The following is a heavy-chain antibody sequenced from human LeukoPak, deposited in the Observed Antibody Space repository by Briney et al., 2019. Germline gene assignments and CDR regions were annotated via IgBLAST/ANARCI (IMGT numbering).Heavy chain of an antibody. CDR1: GGTLRDYG. CDR3: ARGEGYSYGYFLH. D-gene: IGHD5-18*01. Sequence: SVKVSCKASGGTLRDYGFSWVRQAPGQGLEWMGQIVPVFGMAKYAQKFQGRLTITTDESSNTVFMDLSSLRSDDTAVYYCARGEGYSYGYFLHWGQGPLVTVS. CDR2: IVPVFGMA. J-gene: IGHJ1*01. V-gene: IGHV1-69*05.